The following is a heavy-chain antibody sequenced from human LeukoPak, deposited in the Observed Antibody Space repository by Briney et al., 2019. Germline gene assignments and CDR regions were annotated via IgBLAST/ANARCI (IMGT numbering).Heavy chain of an antibody. CDR3: ARLNIAVAGRDY. CDR1: GGSISSSSYY. CDR2: IYYSGST. J-gene: IGHJ4*02. Sequence: PSETLSLTCTVSGGSISSSSYYWGWIRQPPGKGLEWIGSIYYSGSTYYNPSLKSRVTISVDTSKNQFSLKLSSVTAADTAVYYCARLNIAVAGRDYWGQGTLVTVSS. D-gene: IGHD6-19*01. V-gene: IGHV4-39*01.